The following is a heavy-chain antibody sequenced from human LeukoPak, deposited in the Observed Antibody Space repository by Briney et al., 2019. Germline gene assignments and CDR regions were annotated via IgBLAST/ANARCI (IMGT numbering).Heavy chain of an antibody. J-gene: IGHJ4*02. CDR3: ARVGDSSGYFFDY. CDR2: ISSSSSYI. CDR1: GFTFSSYS. D-gene: IGHD3-22*01. V-gene: IGHV3-21*01. Sequence: GGSLRLSCAASGFTFSSYSMNWVRQAPGKGLEWVSSISSSSSYIYYADSVKGRFTISRDNAKNSLYLQMNSLRAEDTAVYYCARVGDSSGYFFDYWGQGTLVTVSS.